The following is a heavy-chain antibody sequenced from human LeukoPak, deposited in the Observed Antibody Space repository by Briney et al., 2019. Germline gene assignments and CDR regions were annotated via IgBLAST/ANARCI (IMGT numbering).Heavy chain of an antibody. Sequence: SDTLSLTCTVSGDSISINYNWGWIRQPPGKGLEWFGSIFYSGATYYSPSLKSRVTISVDTSKNQFSLKLSSMTAADTAVYYCVRHRQWLLFPDHWGQGTLVTVSS. CDR1: GDSISINYN. CDR3: VRHRQWLLFPDH. V-gene: IGHV4-39*01. D-gene: IGHD6-19*01. J-gene: IGHJ4*02. CDR2: IFYSGAT.